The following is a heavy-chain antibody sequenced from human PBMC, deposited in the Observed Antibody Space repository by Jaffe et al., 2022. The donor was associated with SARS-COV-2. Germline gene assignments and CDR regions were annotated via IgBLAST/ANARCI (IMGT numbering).Heavy chain of an antibody. CDR1: GFSLSTSGVG. Sequence: QITLKESGPTLVKPTQTLTLTCTFSGFSLSTSGVGVGWIRQPPGKALEWLALIYWDDDKRYSPSLKSRLTITKDTSKNRVVLTLTNMDPVDTATYYCAHSAYGSGSSDSFSFDPWGQGTLVTVSS. CDR3: AHSAYGSGSSDSFSFDP. D-gene: IGHD3-10*01. CDR2: IYWDDDK. V-gene: IGHV2-5*02. J-gene: IGHJ5*02.